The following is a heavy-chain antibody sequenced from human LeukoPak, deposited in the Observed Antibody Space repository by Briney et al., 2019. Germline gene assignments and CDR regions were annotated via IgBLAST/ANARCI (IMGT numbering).Heavy chain of an antibody. CDR2: ISGSGDST. V-gene: IGHV3-23*01. CDR1: GFTFSNYA. D-gene: IGHD5-12*01. J-gene: IGHJ5*02. CDR3: ATGYDFGFDP. Sequence: GGSLRLSCAASGFTFSNYALSWVRQAPGKGLEWVSTISGSGDSTYYADSVKGRFTISRDSSKNTVYLQMNSLRAEDTAVYYCATGYDFGFDPWSQGTLVTVSS.